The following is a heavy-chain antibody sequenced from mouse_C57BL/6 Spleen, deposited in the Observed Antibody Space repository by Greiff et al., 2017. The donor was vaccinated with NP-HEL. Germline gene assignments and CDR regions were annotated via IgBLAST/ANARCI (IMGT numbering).Heavy chain of an antibody. CDR1: GYTFTSYW. V-gene: IGHV1-69*01. Sequence: QVQLQQPGAELVMPGASVKLSCKASGYTFTSYWMHWVKQRPGQGLEWIGEIDPSDSYTNYNQKFKGKSTLTVDKSSSTAYMQLSSLTSEDSAVYYCARSEYDPFAYWGQGTLFTVSA. J-gene: IGHJ3*01. CDR3: ARSEYDPFAY. CDR2: IDPSDSYT. D-gene: IGHD2-10*02.